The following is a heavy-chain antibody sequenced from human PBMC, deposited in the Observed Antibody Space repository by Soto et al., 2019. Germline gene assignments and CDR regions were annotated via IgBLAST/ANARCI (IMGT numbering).Heavy chain of an antibody. CDR3: ARSAMAGDYYYYGMDV. CDR2: ISVYSGKT. V-gene: IGHV1-18*04. J-gene: IGHJ6*02. Sequence: ASVKVSCKASGYTFSSYGITWVRQAPGQGLEWMGWISVYSGKTSYAQKLQDRVTMSTDTSTSTAYMELRSLRSDDTAFYYCARSAMAGDYYYYGMDVWGRGTTVTVSS. CDR1: GYTFSSYG. D-gene: IGHD6-19*01.